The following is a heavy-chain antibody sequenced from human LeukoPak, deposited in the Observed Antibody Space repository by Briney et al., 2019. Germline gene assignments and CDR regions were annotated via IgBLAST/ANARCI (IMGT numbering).Heavy chain of an antibody. J-gene: IGHJ5*02. CDR1: GFTFDDYA. CDR3: AKASIFWSGNNWFDP. CDR2: ISWNSATL. D-gene: IGHD3-3*01. V-gene: IGHV3-9*01. Sequence: PGRSLRLSRAASGFTFDDYAMHWVRQAPGKGLEWVSGISWNSATLGDADSGKGRFTITRDNAKNSLYLPMNSLRAEDTALYYCAKASIFWSGNNWFDPWGQGTLVTVSS.